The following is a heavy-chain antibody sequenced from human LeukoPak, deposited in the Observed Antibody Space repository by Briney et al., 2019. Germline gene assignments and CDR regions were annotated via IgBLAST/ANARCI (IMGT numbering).Heavy chain of an antibody. V-gene: IGHV3-7*01. D-gene: IGHD2-21*01. CDR2: IKPNGIEK. Sequence: SGGSLRLSCEGSGFTFSNYWMTWVRQAPGKGLEWVANIKPNGIEKHYADSVEGRFTISRDNAKNSLYLQMNSLRAEDTAVYYCARDLDTYVLLIAYDTFDSWGQGTMVTVSS. J-gene: IGHJ3*02. CDR1: GFTFSNYW. CDR3: ARDLDTYVLLIAYDTFDS.